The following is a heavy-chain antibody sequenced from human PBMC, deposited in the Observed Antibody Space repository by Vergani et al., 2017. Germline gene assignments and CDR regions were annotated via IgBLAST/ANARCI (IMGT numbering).Heavy chain of an antibody. Sequence: EVQLVESGGGLVQPGGSLRLSCAASGFSFSSYSMNWVRQAPGKGLEWVSYISSSSSTIYYADSVKGRFTISRDNAKNSLYLQMNSLRAEDTAVYYCARGDCTNGLSPSRKVVDVWGQGTTVTVSS. J-gene: IGHJ6*02. D-gene: IGHD2-8*01. V-gene: IGHV3-48*04. CDR1: GFSFSSYS. CDR2: ISSSSSTI. CDR3: ARGDCTNGLSPSRKVVDV.